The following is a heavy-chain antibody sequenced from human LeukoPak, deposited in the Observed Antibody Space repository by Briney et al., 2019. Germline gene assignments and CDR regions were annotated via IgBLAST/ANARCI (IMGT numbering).Heavy chain of an antibody. D-gene: IGHD3-22*01. CDR3: ARDLIYDSSGYYYFDY. CDR1: GDSVSSNSAA. V-gene: IGHV6-1*01. J-gene: IGHJ4*02. Sequence: SKTLSLTCAISGDSVSSNSAAWNWIRQSPSRGLEWLGRTYYRSKWYNDYAVSVKSRITINPDTSKKQFSLQLNSVTPEDTAVYYCARDLIYDSSGYYYFDYWGQGTLVTVSS. CDR2: TYYRSKWYN.